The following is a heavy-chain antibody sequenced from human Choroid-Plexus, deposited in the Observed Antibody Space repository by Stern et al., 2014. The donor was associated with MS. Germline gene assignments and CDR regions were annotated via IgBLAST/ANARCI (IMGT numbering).Heavy chain of an antibody. V-gene: IGHV3-30*18. CDR1: GFTFGSCA. D-gene: IGHD2/OR15-2a*01. CDR2: VSYDGSNK. CDR3: AKDRHYLTYFFDH. J-gene: IGHJ5*02. Sequence: VQLVESGGGVVQPGRPLRLSCVASGFTFGSCAMHWGRQAPGKGLEWVAGVSYDGSNKYYADSVKGRFTISRDNSQNTLYMQMSSLRPEDTAVYYCAKDRHYLTYFFDHWGQGSLVTVSS.